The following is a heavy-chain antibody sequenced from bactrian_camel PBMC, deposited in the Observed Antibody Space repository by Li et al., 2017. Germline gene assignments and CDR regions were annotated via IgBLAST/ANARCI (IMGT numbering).Heavy chain of an antibody. D-gene: IGHD1*01. CDR1: GYTTSVNC. J-gene: IGHJ4*01. V-gene: IGHV3S40*01. CDR3: AARRFRGRWSFSADSFHY. Sequence: DVQLVESGGGSVQAGGSLRLSCTASGYTTSVNCMGWFRQAPGNEREGVAAIFSGGRSTHYVDSVKGRFTISQDNAKTTVYLQMNSLKPEDSATYYCAARRFRGRWSFSADSFHYWGQGTQVTVS. CDR2: IFSGGRST.